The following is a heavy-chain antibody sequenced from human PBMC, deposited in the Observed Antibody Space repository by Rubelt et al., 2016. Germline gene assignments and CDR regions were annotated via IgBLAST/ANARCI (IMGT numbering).Heavy chain of an antibody. CDR2: IYYSGST. Sequence: QVQLQQWGAGLLKPSETLSLTCTVSGGSISSGGYYWSWIRQHPGKGLEWIGYIYYSGSTYYNPSLKSRVTISVETVKNQVSLKLSSVTAADTAVYYCARELRGGVISSKYYFDYWGQGTLVTVSS. CDR3: ARELRGGVISSKYYFDY. V-gene: IGHV4-31*03. CDR1: GGSISSGGYY. D-gene: IGHD3-10*01. J-gene: IGHJ4*02.